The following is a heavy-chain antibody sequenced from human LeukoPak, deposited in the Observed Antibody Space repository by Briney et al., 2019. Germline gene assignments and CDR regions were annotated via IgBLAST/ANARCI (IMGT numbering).Heavy chain of an antibody. CDR1: GFTFSHYS. CDR2: VSSTSTSI. D-gene: IGHD4-11*01. V-gene: IGHV3-21*01. Sequence: PGGSLRLSCAASGFTFSHYSMNWVRQAPGKGLEWVSSVSSTSTSIYYADSLKGRFTISRDNAKNSLYLQMNSLRAEDTAVYYCAKDDDYTFDYWGQGTLVTVSS. CDR3: AKDDDYTFDY. J-gene: IGHJ4*02.